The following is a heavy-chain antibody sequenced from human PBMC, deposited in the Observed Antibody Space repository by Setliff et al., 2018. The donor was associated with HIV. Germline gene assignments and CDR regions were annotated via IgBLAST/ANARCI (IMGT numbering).Heavy chain of an antibody. CDR1: GDTFTDYY. CDR3: TRSVLQFFEVVVDFDF. J-gene: IGHJ4*02. Sequence: ASVKVSCKASGDTFTDYYFHWLRQAPGQGLEWMGRINPNSGGTNYAQKFRGRVTMTRDTSISTVYMELSSLTSDDTAVYYCTRSVLQFFEVVVDFDFWGQGTLVTVSS. V-gene: IGHV1-2*06. D-gene: IGHD3-3*01. CDR2: INPNSGGT.